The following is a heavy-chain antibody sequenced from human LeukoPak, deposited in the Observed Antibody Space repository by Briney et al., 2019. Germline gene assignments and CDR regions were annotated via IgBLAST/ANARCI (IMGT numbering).Heavy chain of an antibody. CDR1: CGYFYGQY. J-gene: IGHJ4*02. V-gene: IGHV4-34*01. Sequence: SETLSLTWAVYCGYFYGQYWSRIRPHPGKRPGLNGEINHSGSTNYNPSLKRRVNISVDKSKNQFSLKLSSVTAADTAVCYCARTPTVTTAAAHFDYWGQGTLVTVSS. CDR2: INHSGST. D-gene: IGHD4-17*01. CDR3: ARTPTVTTAAAHFDY.